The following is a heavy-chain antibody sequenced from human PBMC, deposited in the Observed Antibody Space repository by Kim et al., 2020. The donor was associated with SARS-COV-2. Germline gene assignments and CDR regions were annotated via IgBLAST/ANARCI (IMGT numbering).Heavy chain of an antibody. V-gene: IGHV3-9*01. CDR3: AKGSRGWYYYYGMES. Sequence: GGSLRLSCAASGFTFDDYAMHWVRQAPGKGLEWVSGISWNSGSIGYADSVKGRFTISRDNAKNSLYLQMNSLRAEDTALYYCAKGSRGWYYYYGMESGG. CDR2: ISWNSGSI. J-gene: IGHJ6*01. D-gene: IGHD6-19*01. CDR1: GFTFDDYA.